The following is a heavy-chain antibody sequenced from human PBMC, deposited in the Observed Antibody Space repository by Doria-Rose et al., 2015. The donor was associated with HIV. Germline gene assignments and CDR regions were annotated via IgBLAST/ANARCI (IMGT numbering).Heavy chain of an antibody. CDR2: LNVGNGDT. V-gene: IGHV1-3*01. D-gene: IGHD6-13*01. J-gene: IGHJ4*02. CDR1: GYTFSAYA. Sequence: QVHLVQSGAEVKKPGASVTVSCKTSGYTFSAYAIHWVRQAPGQRLEWMGWLNVGNGDTRYSRKLQDRVTITSDTSANTGYMALSSLRSEDTAVYYCARIHSLSSSSLGHCGKRTLVTVSS. CDR3: ARIHSLSSSSLGH.